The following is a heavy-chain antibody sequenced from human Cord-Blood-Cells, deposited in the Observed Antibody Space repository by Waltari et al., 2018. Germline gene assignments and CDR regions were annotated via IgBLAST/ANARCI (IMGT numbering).Heavy chain of an antibody. CDR1: GFTFSGSA. CDR3: TSRYYYGSGSYKYYFDY. CDR2: IRSKANSYGT. D-gene: IGHD3-10*01. J-gene: IGHJ4*02. V-gene: IGHV3-73*01. Sequence: EVQLVESGGGLVQPGGSLKLSCAASGFTFSGSAMHWVRQASGKGLGWVGRIRSKANSYGTAYAASVKGRFTISRDDSKNTAYLQMNSLKTEDTAVYYCTSRYYYGSGSYKYYFDYWGQGTLVTVSS.